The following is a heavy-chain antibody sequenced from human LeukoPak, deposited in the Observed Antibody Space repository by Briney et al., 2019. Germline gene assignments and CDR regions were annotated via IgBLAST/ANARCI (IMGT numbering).Heavy chain of an antibody. CDR3: APRLLRYFD. J-gene: IGHJ4*02. D-gene: IGHD3-9*01. CDR1: LFTLSSYA. Sequence: GGSLRLPCAPSLFTLSSYAMQRLRQAPGKGLEWVAVISYDGSNKYYADSVKGRFTISRDNSKNTLYLQMNSLRAEDTAVYYCAPRLLRYFDWGQGTLVTVSS. V-gene: IGHV3-30*04. CDR2: ISYDGSNK.